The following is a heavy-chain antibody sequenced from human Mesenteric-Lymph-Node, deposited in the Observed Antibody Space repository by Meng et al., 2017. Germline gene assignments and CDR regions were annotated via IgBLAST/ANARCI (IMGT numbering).Heavy chain of an antibody. Sequence: ASVKVSCKASSYTFTSYDINWLRQATGQGLEWMGWMNPNSGNTGYAQKFQGRVTMTRNTSISTAYMELSNLRSEDTAVYYCARAVRDQLWYYYYGMDVWGQGTTVTVSS. J-gene: IGHJ6*02. D-gene: IGHD2-2*01. CDR2: MNPNSGNT. CDR3: ARAVRDQLWYYYYGMDV. V-gene: IGHV1-8*01. CDR1: SYTFTSYD.